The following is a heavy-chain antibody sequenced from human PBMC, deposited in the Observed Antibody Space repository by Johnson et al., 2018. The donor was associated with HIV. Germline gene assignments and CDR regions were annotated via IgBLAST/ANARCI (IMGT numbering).Heavy chain of an antibody. Sequence: QVQLVESGGGVVQPGGSLRLSCAASGFNFNIYGMHWVRQAPVRGLVWVAFIRYDGSYKNYVDSAKGRFTISRDNSKNTLYLQMNSLSAEDTAVYYCAKPLVGATRDDAFDVWGQGTMVTVSS. V-gene: IGHV3-30*02. J-gene: IGHJ3*01. CDR3: AKPLVGATRDDAFDV. CDR2: IRYDGSYK. D-gene: IGHD1-26*01. CDR1: GFNFNIYG.